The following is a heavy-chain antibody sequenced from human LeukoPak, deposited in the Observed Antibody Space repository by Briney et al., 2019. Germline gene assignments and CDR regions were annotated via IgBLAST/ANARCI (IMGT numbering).Heavy chain of an antibody. CDR2: INAGNGNT. V-gene: IGHV1-3*01. J-gene: IGHJ4*02. CDR1: GYTFTSYA. D-gene: IGHD2-21*01. Sequence: GASVKVSCKASGYTFTSYAMHWVRQAPGQRLEWMGWINAGNGNTKYSQKFRGRVTITRDTSASTAYMELSSLRSEDTAVYYCARSVRNLLYFDYWGQGTLVTVSS. CDR3: ARSVRNLLYFDY.